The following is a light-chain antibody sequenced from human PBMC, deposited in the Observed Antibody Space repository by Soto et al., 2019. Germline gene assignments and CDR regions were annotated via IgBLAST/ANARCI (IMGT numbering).Light chain of an antibody. V-gene: IGKV1-5*01. CDR1: KSIDRW. CDR3: QHES. J-gene: IGKJ1*01. Sequence: DLQMTQSPSTLSASVGDRITITCRASKSIDRWLAWYQQKPGKAPKLLVYDASTMARGVSSRFSGSGSGTEFALTINSLQPEDFGTYYCQHESFGQGTRVEMK. CDR2: DAS.